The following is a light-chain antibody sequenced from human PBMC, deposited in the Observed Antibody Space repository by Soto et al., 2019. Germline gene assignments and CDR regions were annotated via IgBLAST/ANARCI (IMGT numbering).Light chain of an antibody. V-gene: IGKV1-9*01. Sequence: DIQLTQSPSFLSASVGDRVTITCWASQGISSYLAWYQQKPGKAPKALIYDASTLRSGVPSRFSGGGSGTEFTLTISSLQPDDFATYYCQQYNTYSTFGQGTRLEIK. CDR1: QGISSY. J-gene: IGKJ5*01. CDR2: DAS. CDR3: QQYNTYST.